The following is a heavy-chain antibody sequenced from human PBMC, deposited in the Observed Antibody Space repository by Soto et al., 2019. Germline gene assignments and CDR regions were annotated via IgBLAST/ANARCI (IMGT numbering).Heavy chain of an antibody. D-gene: IGHD5-18*01. CDR1: GFTFRTYW. J-gene: IGHJ6*02. V-gene: IGHV3-7*05. Sequence: EVQLVESGGGLVQPGGSLRLSCAASGFTFRTYWLSWVRQVPGKGLEWVANINLDGSEKNYVDSVKGRFTISRDNARNSLYLQMSSLRAEDTALYSCARDGSTRWYSYDYHGMDVWGQGTTVTVSS. CDR3: ARDGSTRWYSYDYHGMDV. CDR2: INLDGSEK.